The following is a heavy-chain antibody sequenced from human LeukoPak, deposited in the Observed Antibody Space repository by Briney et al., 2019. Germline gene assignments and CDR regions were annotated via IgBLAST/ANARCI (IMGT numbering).Heavy chain of an antibody. CDR1: GGSISSYY. V-gene: IGHV4-59*01. J-gene: IGHJ3*02. D-gene: IGHD1-26*01. CDR2: IYYSGST. Sequence: SETLSLTCTVSGGSISSYYWSWIRQPPGKGLEWIGYIYYSGSTNYNPSLKSRVTISVDTSKNQFSLKLSSVTAADTAVYYCARDLRYGSYSYDAFDIWGQGTMVTVSS. CDR3: ARDLRYGSYSYDAFDI.